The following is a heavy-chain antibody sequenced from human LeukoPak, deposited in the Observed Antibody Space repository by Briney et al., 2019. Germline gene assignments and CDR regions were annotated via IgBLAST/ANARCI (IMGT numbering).Heavy chain of an antibody. V-gene: IGHV3-23*01. Sequence: GGSLRLSCAASGFTFSSSAMSWVRQVPGKGLEWVSGISASGGSTYYADSVRGRFTISRDNAKNSLYLQMNSLRAEDTAVYYCARVGPLWFGNKGAFDIWGQGTMVTVSS. CDR2: ISASGGST. CDR3: ARVGPLWFGNKGAFDI. CDR1: GFTFSSSA. J-gene: IGHJ3*02. D-gene: IGHD3-10*01.